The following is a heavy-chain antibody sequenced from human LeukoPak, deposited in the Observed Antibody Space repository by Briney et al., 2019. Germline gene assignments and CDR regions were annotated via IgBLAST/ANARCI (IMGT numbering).Heavy chain of an antibody. CDR2: INHSGST. D-gene: IGHD5-18*01. CDR3: ARADTAMGKFDY. J-gene: IGHJ4*02. V-gene: IGHV4-34*01. CDR1: GGSFSGYY. Sequence: SETLSLTCAVYGGSFSGYYWSWIRQPPGKGLEWIGEINHSGSTNYNPSLKSRVTISVDTSKNQFSLKLGSVTAADTAVYYCARADTAMGKFDYWGQGTLVTVSS.